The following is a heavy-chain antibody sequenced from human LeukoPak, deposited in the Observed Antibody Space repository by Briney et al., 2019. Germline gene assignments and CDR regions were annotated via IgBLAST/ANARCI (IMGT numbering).Heavy chain of an antibody. J-gene: IGHJ4*02. D-gene: IGHD3-16*01. V-gene: IGHV3-7*04. Sequence: SMKGRFTISRDNAKNSLFLQMNSLRAEDTAVYYCARGGTRYYFDYWGQGTLVTVSS. CDR3: ARGGTRYYFDY.